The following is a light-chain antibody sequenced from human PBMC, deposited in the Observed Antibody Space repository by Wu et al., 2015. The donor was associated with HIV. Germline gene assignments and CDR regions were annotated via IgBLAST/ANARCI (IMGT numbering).Light chain of an antibody. J-gene: IGKJ2*03. Sequence: EIVLTQSPATLSLSPGERATLSCRASQSVSSYLAWYQQKPGQPPRLLIYDASNWATGIPARFSGSGSGTDFTLTISSLEPEDFAVYYCQQRSNWPRYSFGQGTKLEIK. CDR2: DAS. V-gene: IGKV3-11*01. CDR1: QSVSSY. CDR3: QQRSNWPRYS.